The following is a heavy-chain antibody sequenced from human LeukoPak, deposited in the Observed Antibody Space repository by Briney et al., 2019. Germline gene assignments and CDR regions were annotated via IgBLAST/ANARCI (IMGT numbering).Heavy chain of an antibody. V-gene: IGHV3-21*01. D-gene: IGHD6-6*01. CDR1: GFTFNTYS. J-gene: IGHJ4*02. CDR3: ARDDRDITSYRFDY. CDR2: ISSNSRDI. Sequence: PGGSLRLSCAASGFTFNTYSMNWVRQAPGKGLEWVSSISSNSRDIYYADSVKGRFTISRDNANNSLHLQMNTLRAEDTAVYYCARDDRDITSYRFDYWGQGTLVTVSS.